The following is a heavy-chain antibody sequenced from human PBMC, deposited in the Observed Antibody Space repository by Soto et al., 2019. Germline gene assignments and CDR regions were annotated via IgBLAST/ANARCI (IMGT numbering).Heavy chain of an antibody. J-gene: IGHJ4*02. CDR2: ISSNSAYI. V-gene: IGHV3-21*06. CDR3: ARESEDLTSNFDY. CDR1: GFTFRSFT. Sequence: NPGGSLRLSCAASGFTFRSFTMNWVRQAPGKGLEWVSTISSNSAYIYYGDSMKGRFTISRDNAKNSLYLEMNSLRAEDTAVYYCARESEDLTSNFDYWGQGTLVTVSS.